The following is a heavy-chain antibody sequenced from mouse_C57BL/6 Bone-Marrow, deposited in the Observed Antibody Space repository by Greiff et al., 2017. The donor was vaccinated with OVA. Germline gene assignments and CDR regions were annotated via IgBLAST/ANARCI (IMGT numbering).Heavy chain of an antibody. J-gene: IGHJ4*01. D-gene: IGHD1-1*01. V-gene: IGHV1-20*01. CDR3: ARRTTVVADAMDY. CDR2: INPYNGDT. CDR1: GYSFTGYF. Sequence: VQLQQSGPELVKPGDSVKISCKASGYSFTGYFMNWVMQSHGKSLEWIGRINPYNGDTFYNQKFKGKATLTVDKSSSTAHMELRSLTSEDSAVYYCARRTTVVADAMDYWGQGTSVTVSS.